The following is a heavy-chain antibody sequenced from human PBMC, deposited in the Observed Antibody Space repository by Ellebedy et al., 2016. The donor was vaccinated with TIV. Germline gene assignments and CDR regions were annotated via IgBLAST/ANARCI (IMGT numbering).Heavy chain of an antibody. CDR1: GYTFSIYG. V-gene: IGHV1-3*01. J-gene: IGHJ6*02. Sequence: ASVKVSXXASGYTFSIYGIHWVRQVPGQRPEWLGWINGGSGKTEYSQILQDRVTITRDTLATTVYMELSSLRYEDTAVYYCARELNRYSNFEKFGMDVWGQGTPVTVS. CDR2: INGGSGKT. D-gene: IGHD4-11*01. CDR3: ARELNRYSNFEKFGMDV.